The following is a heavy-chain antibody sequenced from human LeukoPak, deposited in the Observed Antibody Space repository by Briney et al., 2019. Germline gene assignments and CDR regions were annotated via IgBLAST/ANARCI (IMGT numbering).Heavy chain of an antibody. CDR2: IIPIFGTT. CDR1: GGTFSSSA. V-gene: IGHV1-69*13. Sequence: ASVKVSCKASGGTFSSSAIIWVRQAPGQGLECMGGIIPIFGTTNYAQKFQGRVTITADEFTSTAYMELSSLRSEDTAVYYCARRWGPHCSSISCYWRDWYFDLWGRGTLVTVSS. J-gene: IGHJ2*01. CDR3: ARRWGPHCSSISCYWRDWYFDL. D-gene: IGHD2-2*01.